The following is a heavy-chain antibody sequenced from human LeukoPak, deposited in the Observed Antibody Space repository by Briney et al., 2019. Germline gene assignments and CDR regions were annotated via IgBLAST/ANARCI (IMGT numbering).Heavy chain of an antibody. V-gene: IGHV4-59*01. Sequence: SETLSLTCTVSGGSISIFHWHWLRPPPGKELEWIGYIYYSERTNYNPSLQSRVTISVDTSKNQFSLKLTSVTAADTAVYYCARLQGSGWWSWGQGTLVTVSS. CDR3: ARLQGSGWWS. J-gene: IGHJ5*02. CDR1: GGSISIFH. D-gene: IGHD6-19*01. CDR2: IYYSERT.